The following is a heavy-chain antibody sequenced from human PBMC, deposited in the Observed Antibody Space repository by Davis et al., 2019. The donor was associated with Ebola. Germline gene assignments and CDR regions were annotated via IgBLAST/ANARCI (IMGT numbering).Heavy chain of an antibody. Sequence: GGSLRLSCQGSGYSFTSYWIGWVRQMPGKGLEWMGLIYPGDSDTRYSPSFQGQVTISADTSISTAYLQWSSLKASDTAMYYCARLLLSTGMDVWGQGTTVTVSS. V-gene: IGHV5-51*01. CDR2: IYPGDSDT. CDR3: ARLLLSTGMDV. CDR1: GYSFTSYW. D-gene: IGHD2-21*01. J-gene: IGHJ6*02.